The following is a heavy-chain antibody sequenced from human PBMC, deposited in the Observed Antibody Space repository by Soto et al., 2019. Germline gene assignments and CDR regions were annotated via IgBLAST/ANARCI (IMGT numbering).Heavy chain of an antibody. Sequence: ASVKVSCKAIGYSFTSHYMHWLRQAPGQGLEWMGTINPSGGSTSYAQKFQGRVTMTRDTSTSTVYMELSSLRTEDTAVYYCARDSDSSRYTWFDPWGQGTRVTVAS. J-gene: IGHJ5*02. CDR3: ARDSDSSRYTWFDP. D-gene: IGHD6-13*01. CDR2: INPSGGST. CDR1: GYSFTSHY. V-gene: IGHV1-46*03.